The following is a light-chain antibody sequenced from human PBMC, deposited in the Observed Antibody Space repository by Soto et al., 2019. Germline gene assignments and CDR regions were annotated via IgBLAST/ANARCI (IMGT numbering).Light chain of an antibody. V-gene: IGLV2-14*01. CDR2: EVT. J-gene: IGLJ1*01. Sequence: QSVLTQPASVSGSPVQSITISCTGTSIDIGNYNYVSWYQQHPGKAPKLIIYEVTNRPPALSTRFSGSKSGNTASLTISGGQAEDEADYYCRSFTTTIAGVFGTGTKVTVL. CDR1: SIDIGNYNY. CDR3: RSFTTTIAGV.